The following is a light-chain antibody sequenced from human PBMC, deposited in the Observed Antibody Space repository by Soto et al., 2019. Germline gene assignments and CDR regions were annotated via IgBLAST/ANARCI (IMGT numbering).Light chain of an antibody. Sequence: EIVLTQSPGTLSLSPGERATLSCRASQSVSSSYLAWYQQKPGQAPRLLIYGASSRATGIPDRFSGSGSGTDFTLTISRLEPEDFAVYYCQQYGSSPRTLTFGGGTTVEIK. V-gene: IGKV3-20*01. CDR2: GAS. CDR3: QQYGSSPRTLT. CDR1: QSVSSSY. J-gene: IGKJ4*01.